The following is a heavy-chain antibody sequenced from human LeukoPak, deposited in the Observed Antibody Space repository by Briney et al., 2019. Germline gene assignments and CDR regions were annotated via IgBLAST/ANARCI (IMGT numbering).Heavy chain of an antibody. J-gene: IGHJ5*02. D-gene: IGHD3-22*01. V-gene: IGHV3-74*01. CDR2: INSDGSST. CDR1: GFSFSGYD. CDR3: ARAPYYYDSSGSPLTWFDP. Sequence: GGSLRLSCAGSGFSFSGYDMNWVRQAPGKGLVWVSRINSDGSSTSYADSVKGRFTISRDNAKNTLYLQMNSLRAEDTAVYYCARAPYYYDSSGSPLTWFDPWGQGTLVTVSS.